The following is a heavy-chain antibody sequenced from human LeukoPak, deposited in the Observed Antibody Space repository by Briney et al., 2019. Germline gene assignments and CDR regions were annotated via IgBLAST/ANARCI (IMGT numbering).Heavy chain of an antibody. Sequence: PGRSLRLSCAASGFTFSSYDIHWVRQAPGKGLEWVAAIWHDGSNEYYVDSVKGRFTISRDNSKNTLYLQMNSLRAEDTAVYCRARDNSRTLDYWGQGTLVTVSS. J-gene: IGHJ4*02. CDR3: ARDNSRTLDY. CDR2: IWHDGSNE. CDR1: GFTFSSYD. V-gene: IGHV3-33*01.